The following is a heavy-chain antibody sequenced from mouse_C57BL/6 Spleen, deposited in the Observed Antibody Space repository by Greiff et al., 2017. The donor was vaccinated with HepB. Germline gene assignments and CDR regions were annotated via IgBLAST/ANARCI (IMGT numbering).Heavy chain of an antibody. CDR1: GYTFTGYW. J-gene: IGHJ3*01. CDR2: ILPGSGST. CDR3: ARYGYPAWFAY. Sequence: QVQLQQSGAELMKPGASVKLSCKATGYTFTGYWIEWVKQRPGHGLEWIGEILPGSGSTNYNEKFKGKATFTADTSCNTADMQLSSLTTEDSAIYYGARYGYPAWFAYWGQGTLVTVSA. V-gene: IGHV1-9*01. D-gene: IGHD2-2*01.